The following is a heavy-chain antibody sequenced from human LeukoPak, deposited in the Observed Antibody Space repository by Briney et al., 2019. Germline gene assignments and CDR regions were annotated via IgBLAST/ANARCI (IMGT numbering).Heavy chain of an antibody. CDR3: ARDDIVVVVAANYYYGMDV. Sequence: SETLSLTCTVSGGSISSSSYYWGWIRQPPGKGLEWIGSIYYSGSTYYNPSLKSRVTISVDTSKNQFSLKLSSVTAADTAVYYCARDDIVVVVAANYYYGMDVWGQGTTVTVSS. CDR1: GGSISSSSYY. J-gene: IGHJ6*02. CDR2: IYYSGST. V-gene: IGHV4-39*07. D-gene: IGHD2-15*01.